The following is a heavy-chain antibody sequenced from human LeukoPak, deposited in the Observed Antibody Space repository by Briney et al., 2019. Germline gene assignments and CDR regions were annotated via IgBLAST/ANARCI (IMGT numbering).Heavy chain of an antibody. CDR3: ARGPYYDILTGPYGMDV. J-gene: IGHJ6*02. Sequence: GGSLRLSCAASGFTFSSYSMNWVRQAPGKGLEWVSSISSSSSYIYYADSVKGRFTISRDNAKNSLYLQMNSLRAEDRAVYYCARGPYYDILTGPYGMDVWGQGTTVTVSS. D-gene: IGHD3-9*01. CDR1: GFTFSSYS. V-gene: IGHV3-21*01. CDR2: ISSSSSYI.